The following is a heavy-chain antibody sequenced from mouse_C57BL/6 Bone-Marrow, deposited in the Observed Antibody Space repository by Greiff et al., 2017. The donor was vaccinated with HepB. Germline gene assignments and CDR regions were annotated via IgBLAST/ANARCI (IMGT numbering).Heavy chain of an antibody. D-gene: IGHD2-4*01. V-gene: IGHV2-2*01. CDR2: IWSGGST. CDR1: GFSLTSYG. J-gene: IGHJ3*01. Sequence: QVQLKESGPGLVQPSPSLSITCTVSGFSLTSYGVHWVRQSPGKGLEWLGVIWSGGSTDYNAAFISRLSISKDNSKSQVFFKMNSLQADDTAIYYCASIYYDYPAWFAYWGQGTLVTVSA. CDR3: ASIYYDYPAWFAY.